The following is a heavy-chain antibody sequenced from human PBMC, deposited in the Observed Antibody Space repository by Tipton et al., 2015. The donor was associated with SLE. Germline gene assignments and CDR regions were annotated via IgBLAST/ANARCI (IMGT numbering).Heavy chain of an antibody. CDR1: GGTFSSYA. D-gene: IGHD7-27*01. CDR2: IIPIFGTA. J-gene: IGHJ4*02. V-gene: IGHV1-69*06. Sequence: QSGPEVKKPGSSVKVSCKASGGTFSSYAISWVRQAPGQGLEWMGGIIPIFGTANYAQKFQGRVTITADKSTSTAYMELSSLRSEDTAVYYCARDKANWGSRYFDYWGQGTLVTVSS. CDR3: ARDKANWGSRYFDY.